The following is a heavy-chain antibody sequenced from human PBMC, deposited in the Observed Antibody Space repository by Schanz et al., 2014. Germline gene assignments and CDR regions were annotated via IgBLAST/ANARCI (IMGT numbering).Heavy chain of an antibody. CDR1: GFIFNDYY. V-gene: IGHV3-30*02. CDR3: AKVVASGPTTGPFDP. Sequence: QVQLVESGGGLVKPGGSLRLSCAASGFIFNDYYMNWIRQAPGKGLEWVAFIRSDGSNENYADSVRGRFTISRDNSRNTLYLQMDSLRDEDTALYYCAKVVASGPTTGPFDPWGQGTLVTVSS. CDR2: IRSDGSNE. J-gene: IGHJ5*02. D-gene: IGHD1-26*01.